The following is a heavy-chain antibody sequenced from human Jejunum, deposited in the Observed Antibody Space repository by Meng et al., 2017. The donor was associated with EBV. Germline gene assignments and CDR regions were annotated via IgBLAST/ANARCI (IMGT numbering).Heavy chain of an antibody. Sequence: VRPHRPGPGLVKPAQTLSLPGALSGDSGSSDGAAWNWIRQSPSRGLEWLGRTFYRSRWFYDYAPSVKSRITINSDTSKNQFSLHLDSVTPEDTAVYYCARDGPQSLSSFDYWGQGTLVTVAS. J-gene: IGHJ4*02. D-gene: IGHD6-6*01. V-gene: IGHV6-1*01. CDR3: ARDGPQSLSSFDY. CDR1: GDSGSSDGAA. CDR2: TFYRSRWFY.